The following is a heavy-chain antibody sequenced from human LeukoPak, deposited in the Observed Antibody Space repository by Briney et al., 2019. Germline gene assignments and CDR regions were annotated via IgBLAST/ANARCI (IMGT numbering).Heavy chain of an antibody. J-gene: IGHJ4*02. Sequence: PGGSLRLSCAASGFTFSSSGMSWVRQAPGKGLEWVSAITGSGDNTYYADSVKGRFTISRDNSKNTLYLQMSSLRAEDTAVYYCAKIGGYFDYWGQGTLVTVSS. V-gene: IGHV3-23*01. CDR2: ITGSGDNT. D-gene: IGHD3-10*01. CDR3: AKIGGYFDY. CDR1: GFTFSSSG.